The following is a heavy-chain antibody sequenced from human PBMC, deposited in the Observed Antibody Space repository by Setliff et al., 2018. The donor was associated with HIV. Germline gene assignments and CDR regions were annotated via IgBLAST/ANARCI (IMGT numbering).Heavy chain of an antibody. Sequence: PGGSLRLSCAASGFTFSSYAMSWVRQTPGKGLEWVSFISSSAGSTYYSDSVKGRFTISRDNSKNMLYLQMNSLRADDTAVYYCARGGVGSTGLDSWGQGTPVTVSS. CDR2: ISSSAGST. V-gene: IGHV3-23*01. D-gene: IGHD3-3*01. CDR3: ARGGVGSTGLDS. J-gene: IGHJ4*02. CDR1: GFTFSSYA.